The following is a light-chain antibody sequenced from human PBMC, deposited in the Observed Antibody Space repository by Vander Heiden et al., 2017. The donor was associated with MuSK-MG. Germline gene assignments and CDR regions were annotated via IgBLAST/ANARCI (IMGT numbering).Light chain of an antibody. J-gene: IGKJ2*01. Sequence: DIVMTQSPDSLAVSLGERATINCKSSQSVLYSSNNKNYLAWYQQKPGQPPKLLIYWASTRESGVPDRFSGSGSGTDFTLTISSLQAEDVAVYYCQQDDSTPYTFGQGTKLESK. CDR2: WAS. V-gene: IGKV4-1*01. CDR1: QSVLYSSNNKNY. CDR3: QQDDSTPYT.